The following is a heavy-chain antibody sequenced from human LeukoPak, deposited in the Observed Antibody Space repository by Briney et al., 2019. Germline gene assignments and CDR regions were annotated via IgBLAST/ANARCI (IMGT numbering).Heavy chain of an antibody. Sequence: SGKVSCKASGCTFSNYAMSWVRQAPGQGLEWMGRIIPIFGTANYAQKSQGRVTITADKSTSTAYMELSSLRSEDTAVYYCARVKHPRTQYGGKGESGYFQHWGQGTLVTVSS. CDR1: GCTFSNYA. CDR2: IIPIFGTA. V-gene: IGHV1-69*06. CDR3: ARVKHPRTQYGGKGESGYFQH. D-gene: IGHD4-23*01. J-gene: IGHJ1*01.